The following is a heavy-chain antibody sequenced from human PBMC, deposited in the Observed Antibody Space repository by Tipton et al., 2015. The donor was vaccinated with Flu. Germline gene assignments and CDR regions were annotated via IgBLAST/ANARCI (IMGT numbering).Heavy chain of an antibody. J-gene: IGHJ4*02. CDR3: AKDPWAGSSSEGDY. CDR1: GFTFSSYA. CDR2: ISGSGGST. V-gene: IGHV3-23*01. D-gene: IGHD6-13*01. Sequence: SLRLSCAASGFTFSSYAMSWVRQAPGKGLEWVSAISGSGGSTYYADSVKGRFTISRDNSKNTLYLQMNSLRAEDTAVYYCAKDPWAGSSSEGDYWGQGTLVTVSS.